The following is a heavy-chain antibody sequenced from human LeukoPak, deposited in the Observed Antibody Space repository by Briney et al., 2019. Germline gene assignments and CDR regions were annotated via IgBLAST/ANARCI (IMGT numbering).Heavy chain of an antibody. V-gene: IGHV3-30*02. D-gene: IGHD3-16*02. CDR3: AKSGSNYDYVWGSYRPTEYYFDY. J-gene: IGHJ4*02. CDR1: GFTFSDYY. CDR2: VRYDGSNK. Sequence: TGGSLRLSCAASGFTFSDYYMSWIRQAPGKGLEWVAFVRYDGSNKYYADSVKGRFTISRDNSKNTLYLQMNSLRGEDTAVYYCAKSGSNYDYVWGSYRPTEYYFDYWGQGTLVTVSS.